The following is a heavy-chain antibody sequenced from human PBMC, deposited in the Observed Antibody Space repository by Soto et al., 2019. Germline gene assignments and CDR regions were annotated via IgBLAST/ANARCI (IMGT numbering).Heavy chain of an antibody. D-gene: IGHD3-22*01. CDR3: AREGGDYYDSSGADY. V-gene: IGHV3-11*06. J-gene: IGHJ4*02. CDR1: GFTFSDYY. CDR2: ISSSSSYT. Sequence: QVQLVESGGGLVKPGGSLRLSCAASGFTFSDYYMSWIRQAPGKGLEWVSYISSSSSYTNYADSVKGRFTISRDNAKNSLYLQMISLRAEDTAVYYCAREGGDYYDSSGADYWGQGTLVTVSS.